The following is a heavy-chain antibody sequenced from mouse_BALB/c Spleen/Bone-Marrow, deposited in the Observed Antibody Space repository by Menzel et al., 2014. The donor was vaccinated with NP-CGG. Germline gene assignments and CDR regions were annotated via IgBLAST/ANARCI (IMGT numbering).Heavy chain of an antibody. CDR3: NRYDWYFDV. Sequence: EVKLVESGAELVRSGASVKLSCTASGFNIKDYYMHWVKQRPEQGLEWIGWIDPENGDTEYAPKFQGKATMTADTSSNTAYLQLSSLTSGDTAVYYCNRYDWYFDVWGAGTTVTVSS. V-gene: IGHV14-4*02. CDR1: GFNIKDYY. CDR2: IDPENGDT. D-gene: IGHD2-14*01. J-gene: IGHJ1*01.